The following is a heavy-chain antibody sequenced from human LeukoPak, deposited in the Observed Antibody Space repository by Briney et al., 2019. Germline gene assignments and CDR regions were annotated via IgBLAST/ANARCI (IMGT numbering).Heavy chain of an antibody. J-gene: IGHJ5*02. CDR2: TSSSSSYI. CDR1: GFTFSSYS. D-gene: IGHD3-22*01. V-gene: IGHV3-21*01. Sequence: TGGSLRLSCAASGFTFSSYSMNWVRQAPGKGLEWVSSTSSSSSYIYYADSVKGRFTISRDNAKNSLYLQMNSLRAEDTAVYYCARDPSMAPYYYDSSGYKRTYNWFDPWGQGTLVTVSS. CDR3: ARDPSMAPYYYDSSGYKRTYNWFDP.